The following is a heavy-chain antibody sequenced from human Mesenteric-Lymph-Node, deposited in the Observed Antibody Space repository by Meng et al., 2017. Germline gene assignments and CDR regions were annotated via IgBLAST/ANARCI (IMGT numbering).Heavy chain of an antibody. V-gene: IGHV3-21*06. CDR3: ARDINTSGYEDALDI. Sequence: GGSLRLSCAASGFTFSSYGMHWVRQAPGEGLEWVSSITATSNFMYYVDSVKGRFTISRDNARNSLYLEMSSLRDEDTAVYYCARDINTSGYEDALDIWGQGTMVTVSS. CDR2: ITATSNFM. D-gene: IGHD3-22*01. CDR1: GFTFSSYG. J-gene: IGHJ3*02.